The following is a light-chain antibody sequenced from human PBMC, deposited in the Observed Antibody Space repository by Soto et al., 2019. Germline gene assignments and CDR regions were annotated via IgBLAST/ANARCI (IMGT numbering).Light chain of an antibody. CDR2: DAS. CDR3: QQRNGWPRT. J-gene: IGKJ1*01. Sequence: EIVLTQSPATLSLSPGDRATLFCRASQSVGGYLGWYQQRPGQAPRLLIYDASNRVPGVPDRFSASWSGTDFTLTISSLEPEDFAVYYCQQRNGWPRTFGQGTKVEIK. CDR1: QSVGGY. V-gene: IGKV3-11*01.